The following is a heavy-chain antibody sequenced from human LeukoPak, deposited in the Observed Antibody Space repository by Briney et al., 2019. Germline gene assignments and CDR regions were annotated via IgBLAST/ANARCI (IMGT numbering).Heavy chain of an antibody. CDR1: GYTFTGYY. J-gene: IGHJ6*03. V-gene: IGHV1-2*02. D-gene: IGHD5-12*01. Sequence: ASVKVSCKASGYTFTGYYMHWVRQAPGQGLEWMGWINPNSGGTNYAQKFQGRVTMTRGTSIGTAYMELRRLRSDDTAVYYCASTGGYSGYEVYYYYYYMDVWGKGTTVTVSS. CDR2: INPNSGGT. CDR3: ASTGGYSGYEVYYYYYYMDV.